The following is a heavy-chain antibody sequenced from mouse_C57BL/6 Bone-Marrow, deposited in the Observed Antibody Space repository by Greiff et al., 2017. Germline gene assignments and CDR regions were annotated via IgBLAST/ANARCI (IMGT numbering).Heavy chain of an antibody. Sequence: QVQLQQPGAELVKPGASVKLSCKASGYTFTSYWMHWVKQRPGRGLEWIGRIDPNSGGTKYNEKFKSKATLTVDKPSSPAYMQLSSQTSEDAEVYYCARHYYAMDYGGQGTSVTVSS. CDR1: GYTFTSYW. CDR3: ARHYYAMDY. V-gene: IGHV1-72*01. J-gene: IGHJ4*01. CDR2: IDPNSGGT.